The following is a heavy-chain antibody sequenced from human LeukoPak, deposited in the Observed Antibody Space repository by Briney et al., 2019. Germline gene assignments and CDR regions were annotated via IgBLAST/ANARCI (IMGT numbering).Heavy chain of an antibody. Sequence: PSETLSLTCTVSGGSISSSSYYWGWIRQPPGKGLEWIGSIYYSGSTYYNPSLKSRVTISVDTSKNQFSLKLSSVTAADTAVYYCARLVLMADFDYWGQGTLVTVSS. J-gene: IGHJ4*02. CDR1: GGSISSSSYY. D-gene: IGHD5-24*01. CDR2: IYYSGST. V-gene: IGHV4-39*01. CDR3: ARLVLMADFDY.